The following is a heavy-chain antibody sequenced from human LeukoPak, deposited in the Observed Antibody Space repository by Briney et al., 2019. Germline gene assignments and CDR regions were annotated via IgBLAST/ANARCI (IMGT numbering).Heavy chain of an antibody. CDR1: GGSISSYY. CDR2: IYYSGST. V-gene: IGHV4-59*08. CDR3: ARRRRLWYSYYYGMDG. J-gene: IGHJ6*02. Sequence: SETLSLTSTVSGGSISSYYWSWIRRPPGKGMEWIGYIYYSGSTNYNPSLKSRVTISVDTSKNQFSLKLSSVTAADTAVYYCARRRRLWYSYYYGMDGWGQGTTVTVSS. D-gene: IGHD3-10*01.